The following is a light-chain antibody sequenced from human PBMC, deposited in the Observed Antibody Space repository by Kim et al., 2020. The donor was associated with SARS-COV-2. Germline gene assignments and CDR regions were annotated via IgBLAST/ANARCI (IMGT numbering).Light chain of an antibody. Sequence: QSALNQPPSASGSPGQSVTISCTGTSSDVGGYNYVSWYQKHPGKAPKLMIYEVSKRPSGVPDRFSGSKSGNTASLTVSGLQAEDEADYYCSSYAGSNNPVFGGATQLTVL. CDR3: SSYAGSNNPV. J-gene: IGLJ3*02. V-gene: IGLV2-8*01. CDR1: SSDVGGYNY. CDR2: EVS.